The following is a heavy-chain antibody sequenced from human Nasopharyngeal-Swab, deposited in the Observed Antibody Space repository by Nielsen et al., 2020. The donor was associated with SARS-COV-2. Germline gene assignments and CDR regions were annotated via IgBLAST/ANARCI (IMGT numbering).Heavy chain of an antibody. Sequence: ASVKVSCKASGYTFTSYGISWVRQAPGQGLEWMGWISAYNGNTNYAQKLQGRVTMTTDTSTSTAYMELRGLRSEDTAVYYCARFYGDDYYGMDVWGQGTTVTASS. CDR3: ARFYGDDYYGMDV. J-gene: IGHJ6*02. CDR1: GYTFTSYG. CDR2: ISAYNGNT. V-gene: IGHV1-18*01. D-gene: IGHD4-17*01.